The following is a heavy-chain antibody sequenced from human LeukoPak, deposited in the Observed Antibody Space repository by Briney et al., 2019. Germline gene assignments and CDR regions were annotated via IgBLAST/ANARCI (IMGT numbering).Heavy chain of an antibody. CDR1: GFTFSGSA. CDR3: TRLGALRGLDV. V-gene: IGHV3-73*01. J-gene: IGHJ6*02. CDR2: IRSKANCYAT. D-gene: IGHD3-10*01. Sequence: GGSLKLSCAASGFTFSGSAMHWVRQASGKGLEWVGRIRSKANCYATAYAESVKGRFTSSRDDSKNTAYLQMNSLKTGDTAVYYCTRLGALRGLDVWGQGTTVTVSS.